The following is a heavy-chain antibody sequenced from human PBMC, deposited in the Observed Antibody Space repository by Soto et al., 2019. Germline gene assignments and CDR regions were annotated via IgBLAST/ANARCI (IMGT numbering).Heavy chain of an antibody. V-gene: IGHV1-18*01. Sequence: QIQLVQSGAEVQRPGASVKVSCKASGYIFTDFSISWVRQAPGQGLEWIGWIGTYSGRSDSAQKVRDRLTMTTDTSTTTAYMDLRSLRFDDTAVYYCARRHGDPSSAAGFDYWGQGTLVSVSS. CDR3: ARRHGDPSSAAGFDY. CDR1: GYIFTDFS. J-gene: IGHJ4*02. CDR2: IGTYSGRS. D-gene: IGHD2-15*01.